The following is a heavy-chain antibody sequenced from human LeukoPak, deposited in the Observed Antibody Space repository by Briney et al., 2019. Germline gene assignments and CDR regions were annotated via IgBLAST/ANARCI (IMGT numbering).Heavy chain of an antibody. CDR1: GFTFSSYS. V-gene: IGHV3-48*02. Sequence: GGSLRLSCAASGFTFSSYSMNWVRQAPGKGVEWVSYISSSSSTIYYADSVKGRFTISRDNAKNSLYLQMNSLRDEDTAVYYCAREHSSSWSNDAFDIWGQGTMVTVSS. D-gene: IGHD6-13*01. J-gene: IGHJ3*02. CDR3: AREHSSSWSNDAFDI. CDR2: ISSSSSTI.